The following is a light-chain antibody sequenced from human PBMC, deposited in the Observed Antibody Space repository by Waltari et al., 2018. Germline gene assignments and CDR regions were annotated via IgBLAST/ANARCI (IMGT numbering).Light chain of an antibody. Sequence: SSDLTQPPSVSVSPGQTATINCSGETVSKRYSYWYQRKPGQAPVLIIYKDKERPAGIPGRFSGSRSGTTVTLTISGVQAEDEADYYCLFYYSGFWVFGGGTKLTVL. V-gene: IGLV3-25*03. J-gene: IGLJ3*02. CDR2: KDK. CDR3: LFYYSGFWV. CDR1: TVSKRY.